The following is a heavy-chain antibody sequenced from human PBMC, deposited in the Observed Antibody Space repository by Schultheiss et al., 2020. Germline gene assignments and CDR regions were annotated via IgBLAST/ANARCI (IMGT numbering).Heavy chain of an antibody. Sequence: GGSLRLSCAASGFTFSSYAMSWVRQAPGKGLEWVSAISGSGGSTYSADSVKGRFTISRDNSKNTLYLQMNSLRAEDTAVYYCAKDHGGSYSFDYWGQGTLVTVSS. V-gene: IGHV3-23*01. CDR2: ISGSGGST. D-gene: IGHD1-26*01. CDR1: GFTFSSYA. CDR3: AKDHGGSYSFDY. J-gene: IGHJ4*02.